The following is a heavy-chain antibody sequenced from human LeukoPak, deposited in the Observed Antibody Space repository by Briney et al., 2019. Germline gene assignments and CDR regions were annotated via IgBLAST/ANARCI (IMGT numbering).Heavy chain of an antibody. V-gene: IGHV4-61*08. CDR1: GGSISSGGYF. D-gene: IGHD3-10*01. CDR2: IYYSGST. CDR3: ASYGSGSYYPGHGYFDY. Sequence: SETLSLTCTVSGGSISSGGYFWSWIRQPPGKGLEWIGYIYYSGSTNYNPSLKSRVTISVDTSKNQFSLKLSSVTAADTAVYYCASYGSGSYYPGHGYFDYWGQGTLVTVSS. J-gene: IGHJ4*02.